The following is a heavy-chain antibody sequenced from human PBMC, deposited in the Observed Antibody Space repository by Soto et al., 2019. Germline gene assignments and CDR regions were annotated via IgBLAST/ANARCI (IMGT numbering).Heavy chain of an antibody. J-gene: IGHJ6*02. Sequence: QVQLQESGPGLVKPSETLSLTCTVSGGSISSYYWSWIRQPPGKGLEWIGYIYYSGSTNYKSSLKSRVTTSVDTSKNQFSLKRSSVTAADTAVYDCAREGVTPSYYYYYGKDVWGQGTTVTVSS. D-gene: IGHD5-18*01. V-gene: IGHV4-59*01. CDR1: GGSISSYY. CDR3: AREGVTPSYYYYYGKDV. CDR2: IYYSGST.